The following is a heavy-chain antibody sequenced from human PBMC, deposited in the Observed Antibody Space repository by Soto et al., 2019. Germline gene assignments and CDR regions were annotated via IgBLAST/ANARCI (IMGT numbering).Heavy chain of an antibody. CDR3: VRERGLSSFYGMDV. CDR2: ITSSSGHI. V-gene: IGHV3-21*01. Sequence: GGSLRLSCEASGFTLTTYTMNWVRQASGKGLEWVSSITSSSGHIYYADSVKGRFTISRDNVRNSLYLQMNSLRAEDTAVYYCVRERGLSSFYGMDVWGQGTTVTVSS. J-gene: IGHJ6*02. CDR1: GFTLTTYT. D-gene: IGHD3-10*01.